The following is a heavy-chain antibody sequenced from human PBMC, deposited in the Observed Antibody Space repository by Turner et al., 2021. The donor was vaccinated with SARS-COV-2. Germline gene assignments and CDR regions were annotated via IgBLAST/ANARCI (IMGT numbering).Heavy chain of an antibody. CDR3: ARGIDFWSGYGSRWGPYGMDV. J-gene: IGHJ6*02. CDR2: IGTAGTT. CDR1: GFSFSSYD. Sequence: VQLVASGGGLVQRGGSLRLSCAASGFSFSSYDMHWVRQATGKGLAWVSAIGTAGTTYSPGSVKGRFTISRENAKNSLYLQMNSLRAGDTAVYYCARGIDFWSGYGSRWGPYGMDVWGQGTTVTVSS. V-gene: IGHV3-13*01. D-gene: IGHD3-3*01.